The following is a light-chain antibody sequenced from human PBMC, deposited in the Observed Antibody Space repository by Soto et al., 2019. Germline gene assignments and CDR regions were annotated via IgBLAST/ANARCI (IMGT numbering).Light chain of an antibody. CDR2: EVS. J-gene: IGLJ2*01. CDR1: SSDVGGYNR. CDR3: TSYISSNTPVV. V-gene: IGLV2-18*02. Sequence: QSALTQPPSVSGSPGQSVTISCAGTSSDVGGYNRVSWYQQPPGTAPKLVIYEVSNRPSGVPDRFSGSKSGNTASLTISGLQAEDEADYYCTSYISSNTPVVFGGGTQLTVL.